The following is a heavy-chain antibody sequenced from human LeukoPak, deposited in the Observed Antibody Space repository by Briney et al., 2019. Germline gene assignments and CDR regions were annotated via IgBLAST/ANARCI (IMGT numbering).Heavy chain of an antibody. V-gene: IGHV4-30-2*01. Sequence: SETLSLTCTVSGGSISSGGYYWSWIRQPPGKGLEWIGYIYHSGSTYYNPSLKSRVTISVDRSKNQFSLKLSSVTAADTAVYYCARECGYSYGFYYYYYMDVWGKGTTVTVSS. J-gene: IGHJ6*03. CDR2: IYHSGST. D-gene: IGHD5-18*01. CDR1: GGSISSGGYY. CDR3: ARECGYSYGFYYYYYMDV.